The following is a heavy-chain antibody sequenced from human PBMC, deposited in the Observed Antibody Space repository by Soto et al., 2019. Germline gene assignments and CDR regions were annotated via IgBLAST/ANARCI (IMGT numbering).Heavy chain of an antibody. V-gene: IGHV3-7*03. CDR3: ARSPYNNHLWGTYDAFDP. CDR1: GFTFSTYW. CDR2: INPDGNVG. J-gene: IGHJ5*02. D-gene: IGHD3-16*01. Sequence: PVGSLRLSCVGSGFTFSTYWMNWVRQAPVKGLEWVANINPDGNVGTYVDSVRGRFTTSRDNAKNSLYLQMNSLRAEDTALYYSARSPYNNHLWGTYDAFDPWGQGTPVTVPQ.